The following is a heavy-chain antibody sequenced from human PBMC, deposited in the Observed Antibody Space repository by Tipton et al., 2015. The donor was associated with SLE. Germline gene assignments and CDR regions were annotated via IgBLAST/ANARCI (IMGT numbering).Heavy chain of an antibody. Sequence: LRLSCAVYGGSFSGYYWSWIRQPPGKGLEWIGEINHSGSTNYNPSLKSRVTISVDTSKNQFSLKLSSVTAADTAVYYCARERGSSSWPPLLMDVWGKGTTVTVSS. J-gene: IGHJ6*04. CDR1: GGSFSGYY. CDR3: ARERGSSSWPPLLMDV. V-gene: IGHV4-34*01. CDR2: INHSGST. D-gene: IGHD6-13*01.